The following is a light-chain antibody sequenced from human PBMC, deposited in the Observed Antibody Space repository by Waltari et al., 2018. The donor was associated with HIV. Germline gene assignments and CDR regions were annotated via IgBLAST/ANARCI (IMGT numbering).Light chain of an antibody. J-gene: IGLJ2*01. CDR2: GKN. Sequence: SSELPLDPAVSAALGPPVRTICRGDSLSTYSARWYQQKPGQAPVLVIYGKNNRPAGIPDRFSGSSSGNTASLTITGAQAEDEADYYCNSRDSSGNLHVVFGGGTKLTVL. CDR1: SLSTYS. V-gene: IGLV3-19*01. CDR3: NSRDSSGNLHVV.